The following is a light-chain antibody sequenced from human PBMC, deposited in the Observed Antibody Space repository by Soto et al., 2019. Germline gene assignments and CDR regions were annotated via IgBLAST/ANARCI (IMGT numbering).Light chain of an antibody. CDR1: SSDVGSYNL. J-gene: IGLJ1*01. CDR2: EGS. Sequence: QSALTQPASVSGSPGQSITISCTGTSSDVGSYNLVSWYQQHPGKAPKLMIFEGSKRPSGVSNRFSASKSGNTTSLTISGLQAEDEADYYCCSYASTGTYVFGIGTKITVL. CDR3: CSYASTGTYV. V-gene: IGLV2-23*01.